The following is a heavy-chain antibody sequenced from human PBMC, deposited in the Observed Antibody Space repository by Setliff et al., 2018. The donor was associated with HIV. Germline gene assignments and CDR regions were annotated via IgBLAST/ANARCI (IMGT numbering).Heavy chain of an antibody. CDR3: AITSRGYSLQRGGAFDI. V-gene: IGHV1-69*05. CDR2: RSPIFSTT. J-gene: IGHJ3*02. CDR1: GDTFPTYV. D-gene: IGHD3-22*01. Sequence: ASVKVSCKGSGDTFPTYVVSWVRQAPGQGLEWMGGRSPIFSTTNYAQKLQGRVTITTDESTSRAYMELSSLRSEDTAVYYCAITSRGYSLQRGGAFDIWGQGTLVTVSS.